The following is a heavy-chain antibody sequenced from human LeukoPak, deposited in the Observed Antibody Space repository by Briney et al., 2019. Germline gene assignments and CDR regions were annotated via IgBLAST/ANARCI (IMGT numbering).Heavy chain of an antibody. D-gene: IGHD6-19*01. CDR3: ARDPSSSGWWDYFDY. CDR1: GYTFTGYY. J-gene: IGHJ4*02. V-gene: IGHV1-2*02. CDR2: INPNSGGT. Sequence: ASVKVSCKASGYTFTGYYMHWVRQAPGQGLEWMGWINPNSGGTNYAQKFQGRVTMTRDTSISPAYMELGRLRSDDTAVYYCARDPSSSGWWDYFDYWGQGTLVTVSS.